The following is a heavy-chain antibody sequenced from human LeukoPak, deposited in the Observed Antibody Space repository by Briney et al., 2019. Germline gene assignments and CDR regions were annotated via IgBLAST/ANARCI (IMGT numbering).Heavy chain of an antibody. CDR1: GYTFTGYY. Sequence: GASVKVSCKASGYTFTGYYMHWVRQAPGQGLEWMGWINPNSGGTNYAQKFQGRVTMTRDTSISTAYMKLSRLRSDDTAVYYCARVATVNDDAFDIWGQGTMVTVSS. V-gene: IGHV1-2*02. CDR3: ARVATVNDDAFDI. J-gene: IGHJ3*02. D-gene: IGHD4-17*01. CDR2: INPNSGGT.